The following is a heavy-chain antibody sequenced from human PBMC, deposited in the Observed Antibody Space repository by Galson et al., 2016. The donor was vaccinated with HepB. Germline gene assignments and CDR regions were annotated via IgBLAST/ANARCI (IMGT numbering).Heavy chain of an antibody. CDR1: GFTVSSKY. J-gene: IGHJ4*02. Sequence: SLRLSCAASGFTVSSKYMSWVRQAPGKGLEWVSVIHTGGSTYYADSVKGRFTISRDNFKNTLYLQMNSLRAEDTAVYYCALGTGIGWYGADWGQGTLVTVSS. CDR3: ALGTGIGWYGAD. CDR2: IHTGGST. D-gene: IGHD6-19*01. V-gene: IGHV3-53*01.